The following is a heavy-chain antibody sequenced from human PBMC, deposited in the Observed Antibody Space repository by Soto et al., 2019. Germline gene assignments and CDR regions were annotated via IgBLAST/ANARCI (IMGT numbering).Heavy chain of an antibody. CDR2: IFHSGST. CDR3: ARNAAAAENYFDS. D-gene: IGHD6-13*01. V-gene: IGHV4-4*02. Sequence: QVQLQESGPGLVKPSGTLSLTCAVSGGSIISSNWWSWVRQPPGKGLEWIGEIFHSGSTNYNPSLTRLVTISLDRSTSQFSPPLSSVTAADTAVYFCARNAAAAENYFDSWGQGTLVTVSS. CDR1: GGSIISSNW. J-gene: IGHJ4*02.